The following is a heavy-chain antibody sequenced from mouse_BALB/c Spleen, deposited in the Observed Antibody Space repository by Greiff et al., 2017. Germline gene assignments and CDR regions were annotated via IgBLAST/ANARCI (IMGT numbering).Heavy chain of an antibody. J-gene: IGHJ4*01. V-gene: IGHV6-6*02. Sequence: EVKLVESGGGLVQPGGSMKLSCVASGFTFSNYWMNWVRQSPEKGLEWVAEIRLKSNNYATHYAESVKGRFTISRDDSKSSVYLQMNNLRAEDTGIYYCTRDDYGYYAMDYWGQGTSVTVSS. D-gene: IGHD2-4*01. CDR2: IRLKSNNYAT. CDR1: GFTFSNYW. CDR3: TRDDYGYYAMDY.